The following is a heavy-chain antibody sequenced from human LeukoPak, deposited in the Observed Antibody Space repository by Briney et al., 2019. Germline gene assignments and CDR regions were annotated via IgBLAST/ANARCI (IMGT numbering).Heavy chain of an antibody. CDR1: GFTFGSCS. CDR2: ISSPGAPI. Sequence: GGPLRLSCGASGFTFGSCSMNWIPRAPGKGLEWVSYISSPGAPIHYADSVKGRFTLSRDNAQTSPFLQINSLRDDETAVYYWARGSILSSTRYIGYWGQGNLGTVSS. CDR3: ARGSILSSTRYIGY. V-gene: IGHV3-48*02. D-gene: IGHD6-13*01. J-gene: IGHJ4*02.